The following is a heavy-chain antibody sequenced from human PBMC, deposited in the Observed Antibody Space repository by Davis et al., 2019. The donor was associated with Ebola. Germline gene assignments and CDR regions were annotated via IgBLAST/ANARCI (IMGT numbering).Heavy chain of an antibody. V-gene: IGHV7-4-1*02. CDR2: ITTNTATP. D-gene: IGHD1-26*01. CDR3: ARDSGELLLYYFDY. CDR1: GYPFTDFA. Sequence: AASVKVSCKASGYPFTDFAINWLRQAPGQSFEWLGWITTNTATPTYARGLSERFVFSLDTSVSTAYLQISSLKAEDTAVYYCARDSGELLLYYFDYWGQGTLVTVSS. J-gene: IGHJ4*02.